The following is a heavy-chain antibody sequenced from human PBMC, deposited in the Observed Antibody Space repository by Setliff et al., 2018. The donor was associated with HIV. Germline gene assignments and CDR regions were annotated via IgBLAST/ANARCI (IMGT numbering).Heavy chain of an antibody. D-gene: IGHD6-19*01. J-gene: IGHJ4*02. Sequence: SETLSLTCTVSGGSTSSSGYYWGWIRQPPGKGLEWIGNMYYSGSTYYNPSLKSRVSISIDASKNQFSLKLNSVTAADTALYYCARHLRGYSGGWYDEALAFNYWGQGTLVTV. CDR1: GGSTSSSGYY. CDR2: MYYSGST. CDR3: ARHLRGYSGGWYDEALAFNY. V-gene: IGHV4-39*01.